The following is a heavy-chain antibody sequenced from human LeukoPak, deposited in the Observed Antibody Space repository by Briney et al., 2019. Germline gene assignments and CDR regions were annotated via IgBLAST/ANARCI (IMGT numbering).Heavy chain of an antibody. CDR3: ARARGAVPAVPSGSYSWYFDL. CDR2: IYYSGST. J-gene: IGHJ2*01. CDR1: GGSISNNNYY. Sequence: SETLSLTCTVSGGSISNNNYYWGWIRQPPGKGLEWIGYIYYSGSTYYNPSLKSRVTISVDTSKNQFSLKLSSVTAADTAVYYCARARGAVPAVPSGSYSWYFDLWGRGTLVTVSS. V-gene: IGHV4-30-4*08. D-gene: IGHD1-26*01.